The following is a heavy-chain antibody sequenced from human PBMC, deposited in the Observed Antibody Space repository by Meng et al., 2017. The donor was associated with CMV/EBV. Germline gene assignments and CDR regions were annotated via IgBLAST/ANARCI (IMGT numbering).Heavy chain of an antibody. V-gene: IGHV3-48*03. CDR1: GFTFSSYK. Sequence: GGSLRLSCAASGFTFSSYKMNWVRQAPGKGLEWVSYISSSGSTIYYADSVKGRFTISRDNAKNSLYLQMNSLRAEDTAVYYCARSRELQGVYYYYGMDVWGQGTTVTVSS. D-gene: IGHD1-7*01. J-gene: IGHJ6*02. CDR2: ISSSGSTI. CDR3: ARSRELQGVYYYYGMDV.